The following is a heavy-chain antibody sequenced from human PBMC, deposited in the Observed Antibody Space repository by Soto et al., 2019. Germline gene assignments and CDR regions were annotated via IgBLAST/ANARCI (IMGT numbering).Heavy chain of an antibody. D-gene: IGHD2-8*01. Sequence: QVQLRESGPGVVKASETLSLTCSVSGASISRYYWSWIRQSPGKGLEWIGYAYYSGDTGYNPSLKSRVTMAIDTSKNQVSLQLTSVTAADTAVYYCARDRSTYGGGGTAEVKENWFDPLGQGALVTVSS. CDR2: AYYSGDT. J-gene: IGHJ5*02. V-gene: IGHV4-59*01. CDR3: ARDRSTYGGGGTAEVKENWFDP. CDR1: GASISRYY.